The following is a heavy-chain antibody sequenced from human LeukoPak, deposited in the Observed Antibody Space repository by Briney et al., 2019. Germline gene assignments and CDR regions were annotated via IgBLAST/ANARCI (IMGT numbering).Heavy chain of an antibody. V-gene: IGHV1-2*02. CDR3: ARDLAYSYGSLPDY. Sequence: ASVKVSCKASGYTFTGYYMHWVRQAPGQGLEWMGWINPNSGGTNYAQKFQGRVAMTRDTSISTAYMELSRLRSDDTAVYYCARDLAYSYGSLPDYWGQGTLVTVSS. CDR2: INPNSGGT. D-gene: IGHD5-18*01. J-gene: IGHJ4*02. CDR1: GYTFTGYY.